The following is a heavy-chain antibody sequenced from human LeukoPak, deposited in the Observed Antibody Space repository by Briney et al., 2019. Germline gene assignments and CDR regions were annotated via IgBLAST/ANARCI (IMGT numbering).Heavy chain of an antibody. V-gene: IGHV4-59*12. CDR2: IYYSGST. J-gene: IGHJ4*02. Sequence: MASETLSLTCTVSGGSISSYYWSWIRQPPGKGLEWIGYIYYSGSTNYNPSLKSRVAMSVDTSKNQFSLKLSSVTAADTAVYYCAAIAVAGSVVYFDYWGQGTLVTVSS. D-gene: IGHD6-19*01. CDR3: AAIAVAGSVVYFDY. CDR1: GGSISSYY.